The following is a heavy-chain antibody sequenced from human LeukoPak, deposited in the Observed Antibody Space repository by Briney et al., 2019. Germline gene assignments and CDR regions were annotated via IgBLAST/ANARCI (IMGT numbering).Heavy chain of an antibody. D-gene: IGHD3-22*01. CDR3: ARQDQYYDSSGYLRNWFDP. V-gene: IGHV5-51*01. Sequence: GESLKISCKGSGYSFTSYWIGWVRQMPGKGLEWMGIIYPGDSDTRYSPSFQGQVTISADKSISTAYLQWSSLKASDTAMYYCARQDQYYDSSGYLRNWFDPWGQGTLVTVSS. CDR2: IYPGDSDT. J-gene: IGHJ5*02. CDR1: GYSFTSYW.